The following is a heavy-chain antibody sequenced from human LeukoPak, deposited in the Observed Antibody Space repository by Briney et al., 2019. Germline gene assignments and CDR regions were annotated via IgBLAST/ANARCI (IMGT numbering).Heavy chain of an antibody. CDR3: AREGVELLLPYYYYGMDV. D-gene: IGHD2-15*01. V-gene: IGHV1-18*01. CDR1: GYTFTIYG. J-gene: IGHJ6*02. Sequence: ASVKVSCKASGYTFTIYGISWVRQAPGQGLEWMGWISAYNGNTNYAQKLQGRVTMTTDTSTSTAYMELRSLRSDDTAVYYCAREGVELLLPYYYYGMDVWGQGTTVTVSS. CDR2: ISAYNGNT.